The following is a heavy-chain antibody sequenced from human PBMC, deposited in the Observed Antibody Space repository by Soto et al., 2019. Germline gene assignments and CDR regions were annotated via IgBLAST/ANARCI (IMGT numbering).Heavy chain of an antibody. D-gene: IGHD3-9*01. V-gene: IGHV3-30*18. CDR2: ISYDGSNK. Sequence: QVQLVESGGGVVQPGRSLRLSCAASGFTFSSYGMHWVRQAPGKGLEWVAVISYDGSNKYYADSVKGRFTISRDNSKNTLYLQMNSLRAEDTAVYYCAKEVILTGYYISDYSFDYWGQGTLVTVSS. CDR3: AKEVILTGYYISDYSFDY. J-gene: IGHJ4*02. CDR1: GFTFSSYG.